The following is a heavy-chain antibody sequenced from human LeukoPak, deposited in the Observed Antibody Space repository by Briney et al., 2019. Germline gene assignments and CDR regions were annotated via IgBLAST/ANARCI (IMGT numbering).Heavy chain of an antibody. CDR2: TYYRSKWYK. V-gene: IGHV6-1*01. CDR1: GDSVSSNSAA. D-gene: IGHD4-11*01. J-gene: IGHJ5*02. CDR3: ARVEWSNYDWFDP. Sequence: SRTLSLTCAISGDSVSSNSAAWNWIRQSPSRGLEWLGRTYYRSKWYKDYAVSVKSRITINPDTSKNQFSLQLKSVTPEDTAVYYCARVEWSNYDWFDPWGQGTLVTVSS.